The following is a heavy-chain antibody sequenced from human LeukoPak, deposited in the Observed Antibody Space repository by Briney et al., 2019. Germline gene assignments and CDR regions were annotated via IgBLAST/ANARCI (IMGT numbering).Heavy chain of an antibody. CDR3: ARDILYYYGMDF. Sequence: SETLSLTRTVSGGSISSGDYYWSWIRQPPGKGLEWIGYIYYSGSTYYNPSLKSRVTISVDTSRDQFSLKLSSVTAADTAVYYCARDILYYYGMDFWGQGTTVTVSS. CDR2: IYYSGST. V-gene: IGHV4-30-4*01. CDR1: GGSISSGDYY. J-gene: IGHJ6*02.